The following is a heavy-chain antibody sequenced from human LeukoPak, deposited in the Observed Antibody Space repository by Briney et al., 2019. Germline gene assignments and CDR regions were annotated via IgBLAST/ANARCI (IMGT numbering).Heavy chain of an antibody. V-gene: IGHV4-38-2*01. J-gene: IGHJ4*02. CDR3: ASSYYYASSGYY. CDR1: GYSISSGYY. Sequence: PSETLSLTCAVSGYSISSGYYWGWIRQPPGKGLEWIGSIYHSGSTYYNPSLKSRVTISVDTSKNQFSLKLSSVTAADTAVYYCASSYYYASSGYYWGQGTLVTVSS. D-gene: IGHD3-22*01. CDR2: IYHSGST.